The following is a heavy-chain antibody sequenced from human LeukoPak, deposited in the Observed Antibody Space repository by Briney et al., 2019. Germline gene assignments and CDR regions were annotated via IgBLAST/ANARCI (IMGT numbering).Heavy chain of an antibody. CDR3: ARHGRIYGDRNGWFDP. V-gene: IGHV4-39*01. CDR1: GGSISSSSYY. D-gene: IGHD4-17*01. J-gene: IGHJ5*02. CDR2: IYYSGST. Sequence: PSETLSLTCTVSGGSISSSSYYWGWIRQPPGKGLEWIGSIYYSGSTYYNPSLKSRVTISVDTSKNQFSLKLSSVTAADTAVYYCARHGRIYGDRNGWFDPWGQGTLVTVSS.